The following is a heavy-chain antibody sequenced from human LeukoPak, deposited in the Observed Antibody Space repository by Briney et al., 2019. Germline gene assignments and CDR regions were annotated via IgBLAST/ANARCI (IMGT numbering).Heavy chain of an antibody. Sequence: GESLRISCKGSGYSFTSYWISWVRQMPGKGLEWMGIIYPGDSDTRYSPSFQGQVTISADKSINTAYLQWSSLKASDTAIYYCARRGEAMDPFDYWGQGTLVTVSS. CDR1: GYSFTSYW. D-gene: IGHD5-18*01. J-gene: IGHJ4*02. CDR3: ARRGEAMDPFDY. CDR2: IYPGDSDT. V-gene: IGHV5-51*01.